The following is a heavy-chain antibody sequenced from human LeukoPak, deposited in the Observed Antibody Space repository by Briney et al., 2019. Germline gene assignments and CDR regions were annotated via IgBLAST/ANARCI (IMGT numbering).Heavy chain of an antibody. J-gene: IGHJ5*02. CDR1: GGTFSSYT. V-gene: IGHV1-69*04. Sequence: GASVKVSCKASGGTFSSYTISWVRQAPGQGLEWMGRIIPILGIANYAQKFQGRVTITADKSTSTAYMELSSLRAEDTAVYYCARDNGYYYDSKPQLLVDPWGQGTLVTVSS. D-gene: IGHD3-22*01. CDR3: ARDNGYYYDSKPQLLVDP. CDR2: IIPILGIA.